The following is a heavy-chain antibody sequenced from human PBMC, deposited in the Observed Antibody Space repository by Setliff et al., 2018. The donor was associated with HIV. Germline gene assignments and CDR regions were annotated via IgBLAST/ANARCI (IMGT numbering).Heavy chain of an antibody. Sequence: SETLSLTCTVSGGSASNSRYYWAWIRQPPGKGLEYIGSIHYNEKTYYNPSLKSRVTISIDTSKNQFSLNLTSVTAADTAVYYCASRVYYYDSSGYLREEGFDPWGQGTLVTVSS. J-gene: IGHJ5*02. CDR3: ASRVYYYDSSGYLREEGFDP. D-gene: IGHD3-22*01. V-gene: IGHV4-39*01. CDR2: IHYNEKT. CDR1: GGSASNSRYY.